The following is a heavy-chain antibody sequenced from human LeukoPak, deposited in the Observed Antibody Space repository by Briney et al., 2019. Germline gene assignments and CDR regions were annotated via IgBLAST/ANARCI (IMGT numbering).Heavy chain of an antibody. CDR3: ATDDYRGLGY. D-gene: IGHD4-11*01. V-gene: IGHV3-74*01. CDR2: ITQDGSST. CDR1: GIIFRNYW. Sequence: GGSLRLSCTTSGIIFRNYWIHWVRQAPGKGLVWVSHITQDGSSTFYADSVKGRFTTSRDNAKNTVFLQMNSLTAEDTGVYYCATDDYRGLGYWGQGILVTVS. J-gene: IGHJ4*02.